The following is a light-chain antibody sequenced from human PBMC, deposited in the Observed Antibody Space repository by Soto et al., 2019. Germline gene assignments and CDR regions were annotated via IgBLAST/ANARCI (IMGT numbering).Light chain of an antibody. V-gene: IGKV3-15*01. CDR2: GAS. J-gene: IGKJ1*01. Sequence: EIVMTQSPATLSVSPGERATLSCRASQGIRNFLAWYQQKPGQAPRLLISGASTRTPGIPARFSGSGSGTDLPLTISSLQSEVFAVYYCQQSASWPWTFGQGTKVEIK. CDR1: QGIRNF. CDR3: QQSASWPWT.